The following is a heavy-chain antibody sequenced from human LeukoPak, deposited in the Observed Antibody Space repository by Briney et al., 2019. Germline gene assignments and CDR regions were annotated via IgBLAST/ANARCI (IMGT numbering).Heavy chain of an antibody. CDR3: ARGRGSGSYSY. CDR1: GGSFSGYY. J-gene: IGHJ4*02. V-gene: IGHV4-34*01. D-gene: IGHD1-26*01. Sequence: SETLSLTCAVYGGSFSGYYWSWTRQPPGKGLEWIGEINHSGSTNYNPSLKSRVAISVDTSKNQFSLKLSSVTAADTAGYYCARGRGSGSYSYWGQGTLVTVSS. CDR2: INHSGST.